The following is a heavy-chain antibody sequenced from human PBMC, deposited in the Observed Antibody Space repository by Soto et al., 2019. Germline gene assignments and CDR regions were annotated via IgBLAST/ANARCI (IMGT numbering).Heavy chain of an antibody. CDR3: AREMVGGVGSEY. D-gene: IGHD3-10*01. CDR2: ISTYNGNT. J-gene: IGHJ4*02. Sequence: QVKLVQSGAEVKKPGASVKVSCKASGYTFTSYGISWVRQAPGQGLEWMGWISTYNGNTKYAQKLQGRVTMTTDTSTGTAYRALRGLRADDTAVCDCAREMVGGVGSEYWGQGNLCTVCS. CDR1: GYTFTSYG. V-gene: IGHV1-18*01.